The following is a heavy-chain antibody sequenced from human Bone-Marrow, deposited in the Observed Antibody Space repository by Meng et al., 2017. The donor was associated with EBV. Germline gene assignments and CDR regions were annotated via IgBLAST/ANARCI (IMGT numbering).Heavy chain of an antibody. CDR2: LIPMSDAP. D-gene: IGHD3-10*01. CDR3: ASESGRGFTPDY. Sequence: QGEWLQLGAEGKKPGSSVKVSCQTSGGTFRSDAISWVRLAPGQGLEWMGGLIPMSDAPHYAQKFQGRVTITADESTSTHYMDLSGLRSEDTAVYYCASESGRGFTPDYWGQGTLVTVSS. CDR1: GGTFRSDA. V-gene: IGHV1-69*01. J-gene: IGHJ4*02.